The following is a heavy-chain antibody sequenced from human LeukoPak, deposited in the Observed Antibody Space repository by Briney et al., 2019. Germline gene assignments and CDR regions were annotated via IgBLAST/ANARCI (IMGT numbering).Heavy chain of an antibody. Sequence: ASVKVSCKASGYTSTSYYMHWVRLAPGQGLEWMGIINPSGGSTSYAQKFQGRVTMTRDTSTSTVYMELSSLRSEDTAVYYCIRVGPMGDYWGQGTLVTVSS. D-gene: IGHD1-26*01. CDR3: IRVGPMGDY. CDR2: INPSGGST. V-gene: IGHV1-46*01. J-gene: IGHJ4*02. CDR1: GYTSTSYY.